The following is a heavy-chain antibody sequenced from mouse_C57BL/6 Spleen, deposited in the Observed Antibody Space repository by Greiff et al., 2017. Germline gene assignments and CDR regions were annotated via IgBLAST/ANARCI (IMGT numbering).Heavy chain of an antibody. CDR3: ARHGNYGTWFAY. CDR1: GYSFTDYN. V-gene: IGHV1-39*01. J-gene: IGHJ3*01. D-gene: IGHD2-1*01. CDR2: INPNYGTT. Sequence: EVHLVESGPELVKPGASVKISCKASGYSFTDYNMNWVKQSNGKSLEWIGVINPNYGTTSYNQKFKGKATLTVDQSSSTAYMQLNSLTSEDSAVYYCARHGNYGTWFAYWGQGTLVTVSA.